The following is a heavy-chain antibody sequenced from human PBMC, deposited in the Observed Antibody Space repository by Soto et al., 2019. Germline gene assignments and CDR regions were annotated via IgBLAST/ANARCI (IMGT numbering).Heavy chain of an antibody. CDR3: ATLDILTGYRWFDP. Sequence: EASVKVSCKVSGYTLTELSMHWVRQAPGKGLEWMGGFDPEDGETIYAQKFQGRVTMTEDTSTDTAYMELSSLRSEDTAVYYCATLDILTGYRWFDPWGQGTLVTVSS. J-gene: IGHJ5*02. V-gene: IGHV1-24*01. D-gene: IGHD3-9*01. CDR1: GYTLTELS. CDR2: FDPEDGET.